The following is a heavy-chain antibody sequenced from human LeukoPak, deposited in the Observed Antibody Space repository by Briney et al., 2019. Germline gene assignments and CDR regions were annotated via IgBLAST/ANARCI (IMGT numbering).Heavy chain of an antibody. V-gene: IGHV4-59*11. CDR2: IYYSGST. J-gene: IGHJ6*03. CDR3: ARVLGSYYYYYMDV. D-gene: IGHD3-10*01. Sequence: PSETLSLTCTVSGGSISSHYWSWIRQPPGKGLEWIGYIYYSGSTNYNPSLKSRVTISVDTSKNQFSLKLSSVTAADTAVYYCARVLGSYYYYYMDVWGKGTTVTVSS. CDR1: GGSISSHY.